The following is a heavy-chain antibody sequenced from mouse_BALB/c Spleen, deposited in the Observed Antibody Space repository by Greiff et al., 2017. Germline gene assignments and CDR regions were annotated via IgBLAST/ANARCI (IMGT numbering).Heavy chain of an antibody. D-gene: IGHD2-1*01. CDR3: ARIYGNFYAMDY. CDR2: ISSGSSTI. CDR1: GFTFSSFG. V-gene: IGHV5-17*02. J-gene: IGHJ4*01. Sequence: EVQRVESGGGLVQPGGSRKLSCAASGFTFSSFGMHWVRQAPEKGLEWVAYISSGSSTIYYADTVKGRFTISRDNPKNTLFLQMTSLRSEDTAMYYYARIYGNFYAMDYWGQGTSVTVSS.